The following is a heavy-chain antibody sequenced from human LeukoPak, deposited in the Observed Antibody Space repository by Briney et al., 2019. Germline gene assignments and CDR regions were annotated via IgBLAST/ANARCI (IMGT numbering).Heavy chain of an antibody. CDR3: AKSTYYYDTFVNAFDI. CDR1: GGSISSGAYY. J-gene: IGHJ3*02. D-gene: IGHD3-22*01. Sequence: PSQTLSLTCSVSGGSISSGAYYWSWIRQPAGEGLEWIGSIYYSGSTYYNSSLKSRVTISVDTSKNQFSLKLSSVTAADTAVYYCAKSTYYYDTFVNAFDIWGQGTMVTVSS. V-gene: IGHV4-30-4*07. CDR2: IYYSGST.